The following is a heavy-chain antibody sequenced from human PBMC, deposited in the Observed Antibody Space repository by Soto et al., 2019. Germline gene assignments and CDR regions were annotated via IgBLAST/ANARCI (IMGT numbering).Heavy chain of an antibody. J-gene: IGHJ4*02. D-gene: IGHD3-22*01. CDR3: AKEFNYYDSSGYDY. CDR2: ISGSGGST. Sequence: GGSLRLSCAASGFTFSSYAMSWVRQAPGKGLEWVSAISGSGGSTYYADSVTGRFTISRDNSKNTLYLQMNSLRAEDTAVYYCAKEFNYYDSSGYDYWGQGTLVTVSS. V-gene: IGHV3-23*01. CDR1: GFTFSSYA.